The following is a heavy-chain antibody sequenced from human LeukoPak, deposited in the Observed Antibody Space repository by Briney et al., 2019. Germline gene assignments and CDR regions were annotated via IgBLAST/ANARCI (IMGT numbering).Heavy chain of an antibody. J-gene: IGHJ4*02. CDR3: ARGWVGYDILTGYPLDLDY. V-gene: IGHV1-18*01. CDR1: GYTFTSYG. CDR2: ISAYNGNT. Sequence: ASVKVSCKASGYTFTSYGISWVRQAPGQGLEWMGWISAYNGNTNYAQKLQGRVTMTTDTSTSTAYMELRSLRSDDTAVYYCARGWVGYDILTGYPLDLDYWGQGTLVTVFS. D-gene: IGHD3-9*01.